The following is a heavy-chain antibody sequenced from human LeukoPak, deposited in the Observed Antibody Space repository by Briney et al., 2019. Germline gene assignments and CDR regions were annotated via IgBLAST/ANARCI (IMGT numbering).Heavy chain of an antibody. CDR3: ARVATTVTRGLFDY. Sequence: GGSLRLSCAGSGLIFSNHAMTWVRQAPGKGLEYVAESSGSGRDTYYADSVKGRFTISRDNAKNSLYLQMNSLRAEDTAVYYCARVATTVTRGLFDYWGQGTLVTVSS. V-gene: IGHV3-21*01. D-gene: IGHD4-17*01. CDR1: GLIFSNHA. J-gene: IGHJ4*02. CDR2: SSGSGRDT.